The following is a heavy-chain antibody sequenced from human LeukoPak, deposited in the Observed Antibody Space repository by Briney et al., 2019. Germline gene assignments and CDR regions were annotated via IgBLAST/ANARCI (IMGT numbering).Heavy chain of an antibody. Sequence: SETLSLTCTVSGGSISSSSYYWGWIRQPPGKGPEWIGSIYYSGSTYYNPSLKSRVTISVDTSKNQFSLKLSSVTAADTAVYYCAGSTVDDYWGQGTLVTVSS. CDR2: IYYSGST. J-gene: IGHJ4*02. D-gene: IGHD4-17*01. V-gene: IGHV4-39*07. CDR1: GGSISSSSYY. CDR3: AGSTVDDY.